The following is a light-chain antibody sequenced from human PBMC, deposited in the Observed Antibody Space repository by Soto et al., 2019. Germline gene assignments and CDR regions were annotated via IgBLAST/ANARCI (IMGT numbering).Light chain of an antibody. CDR3: QHRSNWPPG. J-gene: IGKJ5*01. V-gene: IGKV3-11*01. CDR1: QSVNSH. Sequence: HTPATLSLSPGERATLSSRATQSVNSHLGWYQQKPGQVPRLLIYATSNRATGIPARFSGSGSGTDFTLTISSLAPEDFAVYYCQHRSNWPPGFGQGTRLEIK. CDR2: ATS.